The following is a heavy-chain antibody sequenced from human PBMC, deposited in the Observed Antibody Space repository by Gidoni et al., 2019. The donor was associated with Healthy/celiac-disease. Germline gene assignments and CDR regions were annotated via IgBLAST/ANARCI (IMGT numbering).Heavy chain of an antibody. J-gene: IGHJ6*02. CDR3: ARAPLIVLIRPRYYGMDV. D-gene: IGHD2-8*01. V-gene: IGHV3-30-3*01. CDR2: ISYDGSNK. Sequence: QVQLVESGGGVVQPGRSLRLSCAASGFTFSSYAMHWVRQAPGKGLEWVAVISYDGSNKYYADSVKGRFTISRDNSKNTLYLQMNSLRAEDTAVYYCARAPLIVLIRPRYYGMDVWGQGTTVTVSS. CDR1: GFTFSSYA.